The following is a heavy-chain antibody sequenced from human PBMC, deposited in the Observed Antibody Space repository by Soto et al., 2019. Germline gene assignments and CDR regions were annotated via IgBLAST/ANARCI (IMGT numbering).Heavy chain of an antibody. CDR3: TRWTVIGTPGLGHFYYTMDV. D-gene: IGHD3-16*01. J-gene: IGHJ6*02. Sequence: SETLSLTCTVSGGSISSHYWTWIRQPPGKGLEWIAYIYDSGSTSYNPSLKSRAAISRDESKSSAYLEMNNLETEDTAVYYCTRWTVIGTPGLGHFYYTMDVWGQGTTVTVSS. CDR1: GGSISSHY. V-gene: IGHV4-59*11. CDR2: IYDSGST.